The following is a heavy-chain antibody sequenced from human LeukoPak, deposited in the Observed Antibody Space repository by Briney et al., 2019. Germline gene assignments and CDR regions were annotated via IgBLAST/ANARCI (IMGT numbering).Heavy chain of an antibody. J-gene: IGHJ4*02. Sequence: ASVKVSCKASGYTFTSYVISWVRQAPGKGLEWMGGFDPEDGETIYAQKFQGRVTMTEDTSTDTAYMELSSLRSEDTAVYYCATDPLDTAMTDYWGQGTLVTVSS. CDR3: ATDPLDTAMTDY. D-gene: IGHD5-18*01. CDR1: GYTFTSYV. CDR2: FDPEDGET. V-gene: IGHV1-24*01.